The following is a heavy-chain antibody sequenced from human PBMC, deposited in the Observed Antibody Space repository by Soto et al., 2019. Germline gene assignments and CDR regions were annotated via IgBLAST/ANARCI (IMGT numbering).Heavy chain of an antibody. J-gene: IGHJ4*02. CDR3: GRSPGLIPTVMED. Sequence: GESLKISCKGSGYFFSRNWIGWVRQMPGKGLEWIGFIYPGDSDTKYSPSFQGQVTISADKSTNTAYLQWSTLKASDTAMYYCGRSPGLIPTVMEDWGQGTLVTVSS. CDR1: GYFFSRNW. D-gene: IGHD4-17*01. CDR2: IYPGDSDT. V-gene: IGHV5-51*01.